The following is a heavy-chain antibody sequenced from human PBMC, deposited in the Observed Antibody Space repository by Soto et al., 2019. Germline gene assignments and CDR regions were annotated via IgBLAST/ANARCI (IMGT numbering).Heavy chain of an antibody. CDR3: ARDPRRYCSSTSCPYPDY. CDR1: GYTFTSYG. D-gene: IGHD2-2*01. J-gene: IGHJ4*02. Sequence: QVQLVQSGAEVKKPGASVKVSCKASGYTFTSYGISWVRQAPGQGLEWMGWISAYNGNTNYAQKLQGRVTMTTDTSPSTAYMELRRLTSDDTAVYYCARDPRRYCSSTSCPYPDYWGQGTLVTVFS. V-gene: IGHV1-18*01. CDR2: ISAYNGNT.